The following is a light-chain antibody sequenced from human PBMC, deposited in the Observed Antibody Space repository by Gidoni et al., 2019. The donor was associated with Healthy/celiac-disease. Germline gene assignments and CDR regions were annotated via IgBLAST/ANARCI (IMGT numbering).Light chain of an antibody. J-gene: IGKJ3*01. CDR1: QSVLYSSNNKNY. CDR2: WAS. Sequence: DIVMTQSPDSLAVSLGERATINCKSSQSVLYSSNNKNYLAWYQQKPGQPPKLLIYWASTRESGVPDRFSGCGSGTDFTLTISSLQAEDVAVYYCQQYYSTPVTFGPGTKVEIK. CDR3: QQYYSTPVT. V-gene: IGKV4-1*01.